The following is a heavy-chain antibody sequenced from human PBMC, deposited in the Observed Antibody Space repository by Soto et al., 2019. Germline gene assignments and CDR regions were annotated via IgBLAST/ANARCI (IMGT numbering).Heavy chain of an antibody. CDR2: IYSTGTT. CDR1: GFTVGNNY. CDR3: AKEGMGSGSRYNGFGD. Sequence: EVQLVESGGGLIQPGGSLKLSCAASGFTVGNNYMSWVRQAPGKGLEWVALIYSTGTTQYADSVKGRFTVSRDHAKNTLYLQMNSLRAEDTAVYYCAKEGMGSGSRYNGFGDWCQGDVVTVSS. J-gene: IGHJ4*02. V-gene: IGHV3-53*01. D-gene: IGHD3-10*01.